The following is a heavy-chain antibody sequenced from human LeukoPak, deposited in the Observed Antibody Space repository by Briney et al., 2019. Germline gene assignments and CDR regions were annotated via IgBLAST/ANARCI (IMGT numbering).Heavy chain of an antibody. V-gene: IGHV3-30-3*01. Sequence: PGGSLRLSCAASGFTFSSYAMHWVRQAPGKGLEWVAVISYDGSNKYYADSVKGRFTISRDNSKNTLYLQMNSLGAEDTAVYYCVPGGYDSTQYWGQGTLVTVSS. CDR2: ISYDGSNK. D-gene: IGHD3-22*01. CDR3: VPGGYDSTQY. CDR1: GFTFSSYA. J-gene: IGHJ4*02.